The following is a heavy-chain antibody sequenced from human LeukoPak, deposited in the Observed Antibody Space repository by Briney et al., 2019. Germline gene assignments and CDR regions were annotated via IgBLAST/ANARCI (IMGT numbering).Heavy chain of an antibody. D-gene: IGHD3-22*01. CDR1: GFSFSSYW. CDR2: VKYDGSHK. J-gene: IGHJ4*02. CDR3: ASSHDSSGND. V-gene: IGHV3-7*01. Sequence: GGSLKLSCVASGFSFSSYWMAWVRQAPGKGLEWVANVKYDGSHKYYVDSVKGRFTISRDNAKNSVYLQMNSLRVDDTAVYFCASSHDSSGNDWGQGTMVTVSS.